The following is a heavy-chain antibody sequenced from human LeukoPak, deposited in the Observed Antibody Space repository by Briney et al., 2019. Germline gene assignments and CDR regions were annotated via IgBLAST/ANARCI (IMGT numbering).Heavy chain of an antibody. J-gene: IGHJ4*02. V-gene: IGHV1-2*02. CDR1: GYTFSDYY. Sequence: ASVKVSCKASGYTFSDYYIHWVRQAPGQGLEWMGWIDPNSGGTDYAQKFQGRVSMTSDPSISTAYMELSSLRSDDSAVYYRARGAFDYWGQGTLVTVSS. CDR3: ARGAFDY. CDR2: IDPNSGGT.